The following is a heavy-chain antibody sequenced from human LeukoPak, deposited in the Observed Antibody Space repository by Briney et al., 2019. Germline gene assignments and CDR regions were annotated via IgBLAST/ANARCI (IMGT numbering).Heavy chain of an antibody. CDR3: AILLRDGYKYGHYYMDV. CDR2: IYTSGST. J-gene: IGHJ6*03. D-gene: IGHD5-24*01. V-gene: IGHV4-4*07. Sequence: SETLSLTCTVSGGSISSYYWSWIRQPAGKRLEWIGRIYTSGSTNYNPSLKSRVTMSVDTSKNQFSLKLSSVTAADTAVYYCAILLRDGYKYGHYYMDVWGKGTTVTVSS. CDR1: GGSISSYY.